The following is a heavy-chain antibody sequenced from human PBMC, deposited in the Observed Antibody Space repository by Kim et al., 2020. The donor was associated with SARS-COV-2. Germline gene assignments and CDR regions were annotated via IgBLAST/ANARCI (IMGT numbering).Heavy chain of an antibody. CDR3: ATFAADCTNGVCPLDV. V-gene: IGHV4-34*01. Sequence: SLKSRVTIAVDTSKNQCSLKLSSVTAADTAVYYCATFAADCTNGVCPLDVWGQGTTVTVSS. D-gene: IGHD2-8*01. J-gene: IGHJ6*02.